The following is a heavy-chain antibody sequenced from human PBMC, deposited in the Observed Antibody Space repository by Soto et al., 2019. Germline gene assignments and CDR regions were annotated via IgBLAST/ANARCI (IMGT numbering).Heavy chain of an antibody. CDR2: IYDTGISGYTPST. CDR1: GGSITSSY. Sequence: SETLSLTCTVSGGSITSSYWSWIRRPPGKGLEWIAYIYDTGISGYTPSTSYNPSLKSRVTISVDTSKNQFSLKLSSVTAADTAVYYCARGHFTMVRGVIMGDYYYYGMDVWGQGTTVTVSS. D-gene: IGHD3-10*01. CDR3: ARGHFTMVRGVIMGDYYYYGMDV. V-gene: IGHV4-59*12. J-gene: IGHJ6*02.